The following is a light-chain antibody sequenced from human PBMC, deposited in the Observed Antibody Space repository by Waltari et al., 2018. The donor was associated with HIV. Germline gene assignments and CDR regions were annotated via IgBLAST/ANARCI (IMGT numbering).Light chain of an antibody. CDR2: VNSDGSH. Sequence: QLVLTQSPSASASLGASVKLTCTLSSGHSSYAVAWHQQQPEKGPRYLMKVNSDGSHSKGGGIPDRFSASSSGAERYLTISRLQSEDEADYYCQTWGTGVVFGGGTKLTVL. CDR1: SGHSSYA. J-gene: IGLJ2*01. CDR3: QTWGTGVV. V-gene: IGLV4-69*01.